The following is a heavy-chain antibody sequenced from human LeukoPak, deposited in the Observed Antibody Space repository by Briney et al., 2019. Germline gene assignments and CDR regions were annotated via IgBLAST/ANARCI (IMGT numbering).Heavy chain of an antibody. CDR3: AVGGGWYMSVTYFDH. Sequence: GGSLRLSCAASGFTFSSYWMSWVRQAPGKGLEWVANIKQDGSEKYYVDSVKGRFTISRDNAKNSLYLQMNSLRAEDTAVYYCAVGGGWYMSVTYFDHWGQGTLVTVSS. CDR1: GFTFSSYW. D-gene: IGHD6-19*01. V-gene: IGHV3-7*01. J-gene: IGHJ4*02. CDR2: IKQDGSEK.